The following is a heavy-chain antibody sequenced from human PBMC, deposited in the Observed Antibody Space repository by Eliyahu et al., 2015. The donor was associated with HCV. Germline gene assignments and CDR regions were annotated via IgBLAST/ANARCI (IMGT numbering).Heavy chain of an antibody. Sequence: QVQLVQSGAEVKKPGASVKVSCKASGYTFSSYDINWVRQAPGQGLEWLGWIKPDTGNTGYAQKFQGRVTMTRHTSISTAYMELNSLTSADTALYYCARGGDLDYWGQGTLVTVSS. D-gene: IGHD3-16*01. V-gene: IGHV1-8*01. CDR2: IKPDTGNT. CDR1: GYTFSSYD. J-gene: IGHJ4*02. CDR3: ARGGDLDY.